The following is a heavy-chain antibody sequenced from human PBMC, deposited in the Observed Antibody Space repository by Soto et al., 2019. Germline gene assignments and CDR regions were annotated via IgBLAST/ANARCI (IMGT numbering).Heavy chain of an antibody. D-gene: IGHD2-8*02. Sequence: SETLSLTCAVHGGSVIGYYWNWIRQPPGKGLEWIGQIDHSGDTNYNPSLKNRVTISVDQSKKQFSLKVTSVTVADTAVYYCAREVSFYDTTGAYDEDHFDKWGRGTQVTVSS. J-gene: IGHJ4*02. V-gene: IGHV4-34*01. CDR3: AREVSFYDTTGAYDEDHFDK. CDR1: GGSVIGYY. CDR2: IDHSGDT.